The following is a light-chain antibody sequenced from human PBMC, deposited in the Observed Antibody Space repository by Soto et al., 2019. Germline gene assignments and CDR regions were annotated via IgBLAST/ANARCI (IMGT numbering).Light chain of an antibody. V-gene: IGLV1-44*01. J-gene: IGLJ1*01. CDR2: SNN. CDR3: AAWDDSLNGYV. Sequence: QSVLSQPPSASGTSGQRVTISCSGSRSNIGYNGVQWFQQQDPITTPKLLIYSNNQRPSGVPDRFSGSKSGTSGSLAISGLLSEDEADYYCAAWDDSLNGYVFGTGTKLTVL. CDR1: RSNIGYNG.